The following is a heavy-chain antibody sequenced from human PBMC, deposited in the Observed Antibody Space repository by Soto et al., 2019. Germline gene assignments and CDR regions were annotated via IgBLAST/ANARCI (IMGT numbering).Heavy chain of an antibody. CDR2: ISSSSSYI. Sequence: PGGSLRLSCAVSGFIFSRYSMIWARQAPGKGLEWVSSISSSSSYIYYADSVKGRFTISRDNAKNSLYLQMNSLRAEDTAVYYCARVPYSSGWFYFDYWGQGTLVTVSS. CDR3: ARVPYSSGWFYFDY. J-gene: IGHJ4*02. D-gene: IGHD6-19*01. V-gene: IGHV3-21*01. CDR1: GFIFSRYS.